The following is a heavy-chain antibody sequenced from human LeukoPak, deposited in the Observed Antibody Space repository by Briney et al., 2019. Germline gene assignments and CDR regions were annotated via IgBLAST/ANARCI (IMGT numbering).Heavy chain of an antibody. Sequence: SVKVSCKASGGTFSSYAISWVRQAPGQGLEWMGGIIPIFGTANYAQKFQGRVTITTDESTSTAYMELSSLRSEDTAVYYCARDRHDYYDSSGYWVAFDIWGQGTMVTVSS. D-gene: IGHD3-22*01. CDR2: IIPIFGTA. CDR1: GGTFSSYA. CDR3: ARDRHDYYDSSGYWVAFDI. V-gene: IGHV1-69*05. J-gene: IGHJ3*02.